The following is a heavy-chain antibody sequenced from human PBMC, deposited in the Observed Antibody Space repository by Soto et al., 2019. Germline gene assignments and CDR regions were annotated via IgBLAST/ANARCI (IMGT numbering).Heavy chain of an antibody. CDR2: ISGNNGNT. V-gene: IGHV1-18*01. CDR3: AKDHYYDSSFFDY. D-gene: IGHD3-22*01. CDR1: GYTFINHG. Sequence: ASVKVSCKASGYTFINHGISWVRQAPGQGLEWMGWISGNNGNTKYARKFQGRVTMTTDTSTSTAYMELSSLRSEDTAVYYCAKDHYYDSSFFDYWGQGTLVTVSA. J-gene: IGHJ4*02.